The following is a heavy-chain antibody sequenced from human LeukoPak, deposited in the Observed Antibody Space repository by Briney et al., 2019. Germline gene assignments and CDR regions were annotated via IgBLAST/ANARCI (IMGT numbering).Heavy chain of an antibody. J-gene: IGHJ4*02. D-gene: IGHD5-12*01. V-gene: IGHV3-7*01. CDR3: ARVGYSGWNLEY. CDR2: INQGGSVK. CDR1: GFTFRSYW. Sequence: GGSLRLSCAASGFTFRSYWMSWVRQAPGKGLEWVANINQGGSVKYYVDSVKGRFTISRDDAKNSLYVQMDSLRDEDTAVYYCARVGYSGWNLEYWGQGTLVTVSS.